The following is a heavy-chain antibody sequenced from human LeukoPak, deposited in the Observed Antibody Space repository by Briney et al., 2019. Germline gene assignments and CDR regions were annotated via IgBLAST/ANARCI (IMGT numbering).Heavy chain of an antibody. J-gene: IGHJ4*02. D-gene: IGHD1-26*01. CDR1: GFTFSSYA. Sequence: GRSLRLSCAASGFTFSSYAMHWVRQAPGKGLGWVAVISYDGSNKYYADSVKGRFTISRDNSKSTLYLQMSSLRAEDTAVYYCARQIVGVRTFDSWGQGTLVTVSS. CDR2: ISYDGSNK. CDR3: ARQIVGVRTFDS. V-gene: IGHV3-30-3*01.